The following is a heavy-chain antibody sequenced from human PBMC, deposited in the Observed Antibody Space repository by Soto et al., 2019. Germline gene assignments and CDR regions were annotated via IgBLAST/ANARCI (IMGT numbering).Heavy chain of an antibody. Sequence: SGPTLVNPTHTLTLTCTFSGFSLSTSGMRVSWIRQPPGKALEWLARIDWDDDKFYSTSLKTRLTISKDTSKNQVVLTMTNMDPVDTATYYCARDPVAGGYYYYGMDVWGQGTTVTVSS. V-gene: IGHV2-70*04. J-gene: IGHJ6*02. D-gene: IGHD6-19*01. CDR2: IDWDDDK. CDR1: GFSLSTSGMR. CDR3: ARDPVAGGYYYYGMDV.